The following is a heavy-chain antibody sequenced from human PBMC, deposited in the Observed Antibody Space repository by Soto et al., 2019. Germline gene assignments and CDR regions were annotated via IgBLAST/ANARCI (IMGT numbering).Heavy chain of an antibody. J-gene: IGHJ4*02. Sequence: TFTSYGITWVRQAPGQGLEWMGWISAHNGNTDYAQKLQGRVIVTRDTSTSTAYMELRSLRSDDTAVYYCARGRYGDYWGQGALVTVS. V-gene: IGHV1-18*01. D-gene: IGHD1-1*01. CDR2: ISAHNGNT. CDR3: ARGRYGDY. CDR1: TFTSYG.